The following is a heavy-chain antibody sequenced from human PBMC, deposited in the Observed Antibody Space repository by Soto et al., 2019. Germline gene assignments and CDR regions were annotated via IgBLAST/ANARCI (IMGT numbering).Heavy chain of an antibody. J-gene: IGHJ4*02. CDR3: AKIAEAVAGTVYGY. Sequence: LRLSCAASGFTFSSYAMGWVRQAPGKGLEWVSGISGGGGRTYYADSVKGRFTISRDKSKNTLFLQMSSLRVEDTAIYYCAKIAEAVAGTVYGYWGQGALVTVSS. D-gene: IGHD6-19*01. CDR2: ISGGGGRT. V-gene: IGHV3-23*01. CDR1: GFTFSSYA.